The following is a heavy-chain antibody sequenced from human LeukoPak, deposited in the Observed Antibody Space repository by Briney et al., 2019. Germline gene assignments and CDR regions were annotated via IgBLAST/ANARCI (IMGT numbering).Heavy chain of an antibody. CDR1: GGSISSSSYY. J-gene: IGHJ6*03. V-gene: IGHV4-39*07. D-gene: IGHD2-15*01. CDR2: IYYSGST. CDR3: ARATSSYCSGGSCYGSLYYYYYYMDV. Sequence: SETLSLTCTVSGGSISSSSYYWGWIRQPPGKGLEWIGSIYYSGSTYYNLSLKSRVTISVDTSKNQFSLKLSSVTAADTAVYYCARATSSYCSGGSCYGSLYYYYYYMDVWGKGTTVTVSS.